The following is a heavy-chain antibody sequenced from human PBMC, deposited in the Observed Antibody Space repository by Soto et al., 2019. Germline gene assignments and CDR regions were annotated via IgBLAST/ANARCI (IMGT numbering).Heavy chain of an antibody. CDR1: GYTFTGYY. CDR3: ARDQGTGLHYYYGMDV. D-gene: IGHD1-1*01. Sequence: ASVKVSCKASGYTFTGYYMHWVRQAPGQGLEWMGWINPNSGGTNYAQKFQGWVTMTRGTSISTAYMELSRLRSDDTAVYYCARDQGTGLHYYYGMDVWGQGTTVTVSS. V-gene: IGHV1-2*04. CDR2: INPNSGGT. J-gene: IGHJ6*02.